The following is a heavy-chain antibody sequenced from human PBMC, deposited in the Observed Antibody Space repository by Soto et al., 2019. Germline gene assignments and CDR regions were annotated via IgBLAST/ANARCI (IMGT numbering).Heavy chain of an antibody. CDR1: GGSINSGDYY. CDR2: IYYSGST. V-gene: IGHV4-30-4*01. J-gene: IGHJ5*02. Sequence: SETLSLTCTVSGGSINSGDYYWSWICQPPGKGLEWIGYIYYSGSTSYCPSLKSRVTISVDTSKNQFSLKLSSVTAADTAVYYCARVYCSSASCYNGGDWFDPCGQGTLVTVSS. D-gene: IGHD2-2*02. CDR3: ARVYCSSASCYNGGDWFDP.